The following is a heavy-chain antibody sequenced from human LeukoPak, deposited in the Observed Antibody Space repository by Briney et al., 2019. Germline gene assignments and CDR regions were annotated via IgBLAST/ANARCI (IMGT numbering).Heavy chain of an antibody. Sequence: PSETXSLTCTVSGGSISSSSYYWGWIRQPPGKGLEWIGSIYYSGSTYYNPSLKSRVTISVDTSKNQFSLKLSSVTAADTAVYYCARHTVAYDSSGYYYVAAFDIWGQGTMVTVSS. CDR2: IYYSGST. D-gene: IGHD3-22*01. CDR1: GGSISSSSYY. J-gene: IGHJ3*02. CDR3: ARHTVAYDSSGYYYVAAFDI. V-gene: IGHV4-39*01.